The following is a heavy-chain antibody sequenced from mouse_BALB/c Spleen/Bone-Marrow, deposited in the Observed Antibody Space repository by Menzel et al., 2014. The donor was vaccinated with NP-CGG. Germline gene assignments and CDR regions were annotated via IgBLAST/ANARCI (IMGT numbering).Heavy chain of an antibody. Sequence: EVQRVESGPDLVKPSQSVSPTCTVTAYSITSDYGWHWIRQFPGNRLEWMAYIHYSGNTDYNPSLKSRISITRDTSKNQFFLQLNSVTTEDTATYYCARETAIVADFDYWGQGTTLTVSS. J-gene: IGHJ2*01. CDR3: ARETAIVADFDY. CDR1: AYSITSDYG. D-gene: IGHD1-1*01. V-gene: IGHV3-1*02. CDR2: IHYSGNT.